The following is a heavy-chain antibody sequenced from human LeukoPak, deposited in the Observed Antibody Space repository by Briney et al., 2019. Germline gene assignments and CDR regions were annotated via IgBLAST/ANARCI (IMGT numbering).Heavy chain of an antibody. D-gene: IGHD4-23*01. V-gene: IGHV4-4*09. Sequence: LETLSLTCTVSGGSISSSHWSWIRQPPGKGLEWIGNIHTSGGTNYSPSLKSRVTISADTSRNQFSLKLSSVTAADTAVYYCARGTSTVVTPNYYYYYCMDAWGKGTTVTVSS. J-gene: IGHJ6*03. CDR1: GGSISSSH. CDR2: IHTSGGT. CDR3: ARGTSTVVTPNYYYYYCMDA.